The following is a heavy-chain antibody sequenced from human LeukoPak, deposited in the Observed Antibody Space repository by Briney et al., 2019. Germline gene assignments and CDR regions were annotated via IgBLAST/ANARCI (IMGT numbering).Heavy chain of an antibody. CDR1: GFTFSSYS. V-gene: IGHV3-48*04. CDR2: ISSSSSTI. Sequence: GGSLRLSCAASGFTFSSYSMNWVRQAPGKGLEWVSYISSSSSTIYYADSVKGRFTISRDNAKNSLYLQMNSLRAEDTAVYYCASANYYSNAFDIWGQGTMVTVSS. CDR3: ASANYYSNAFDI. D-gene: IGHD3-22*01. J-gene: IGHJ3*02.